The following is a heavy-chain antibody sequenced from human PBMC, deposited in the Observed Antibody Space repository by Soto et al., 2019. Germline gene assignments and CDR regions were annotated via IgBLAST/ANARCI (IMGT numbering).Heavy chain of an antibody. CDR2: IIPNSGGT. D-gene: IGHD3-16*01. J-gene: IGHJ5*02. CDR3: ARGMYYDYVYWFDP. V-gene: IGHV1-2*04. Sequence: GVSVKVSCKASGYTFTSYGISWVRQAPGQGLEWMGRIIPNSGGTNYAQKFQGWVTMTRDTSISTAYMELSRLRSYDTAVYYCARGMYYDYVYWFDPWGQGTLVTVSS. CDR1: GYTFTSYG.